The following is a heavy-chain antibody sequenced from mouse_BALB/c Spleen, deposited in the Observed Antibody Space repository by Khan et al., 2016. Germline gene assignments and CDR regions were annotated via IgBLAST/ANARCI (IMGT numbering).Heavy chain of an antibody. CDR2: IDPYNGGT. Sequence: VQLKQSGPELVKPGASVKVSCKASGYSFIDYNMYWVKQSHGKSLEWIGYIDPYNGGTNYNQKFKDKATLTVDKSSSTAFMHLNSLTSEDSAVYYCAKDYYGSSYVSLFACWGQGTLVTVSA. D-gene: IGHD1-1*01. V-gene: IGHV1S135*01. CDR1: GYSFIDYN. CDR3: AKDYYGSSYVSLFAC. J-gene: IGHJ3*01.